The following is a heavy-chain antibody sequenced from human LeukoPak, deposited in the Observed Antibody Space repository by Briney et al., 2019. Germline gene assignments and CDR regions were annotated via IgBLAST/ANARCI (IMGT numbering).Heavy chain of an antibody. D-gene: IGHD3-3*01. CDR3: ARRGDFWSGYPSIDY. CDR1: GYTFTSYG. J-gene: IGHJ4*02. Sequence: ASVKVSCXASGYTFTSYGISWVRQAPGQGLEWMGWISAYNGNTNYAQKLQGRVTMTTDTSTSTAYMELRSLRSDDTAVYYCARRGDFWSGYPSIDYWGQGTLVTVSS. CDR2: ISAYNGNT. V-gene: IGHV1-18*01.